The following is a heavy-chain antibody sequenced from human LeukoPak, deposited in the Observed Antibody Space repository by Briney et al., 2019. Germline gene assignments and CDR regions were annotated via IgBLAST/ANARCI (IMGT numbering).Heavy chain of an antibody. CDR3: AKPQGDFWSGYYRR. CDR2: ISGSGGST. D-gene: IGHD3-3*01. J-gene: IGHJ4*02. Sequence: GSLRLSCAASGFTFSSYAMSWVRQAPGKGLEWVSAISGSGGSTYYADSVKGRFTISRDNSKNTLYLQMNSLRAEDTAVYYCAKPQGDFWSGYYRRWGQGTLVTVSS. CDR1: GFTFSSYA. V-gene: IGHV3-23*01.